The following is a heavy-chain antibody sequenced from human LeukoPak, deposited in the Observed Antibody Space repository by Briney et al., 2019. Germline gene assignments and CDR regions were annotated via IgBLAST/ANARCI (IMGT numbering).Heavy chain of an antibody. CDR1: GYTFTSYY. D-gene: IGHD5-18*01. V-gene: IGHV1-46*01. Sequence: GASVKVSCKASGYTFTSYYMHWVRQAPGQGLEWMGIINPSGGSTSYAQKFQGRVTMTRDMSTSTVYMELSSLRSEDTAVYYCARDGHRIQLWPAGTDYWGQGTLVTVSS. J-gene: IGHJ4*02. CDR2: INPSGGST. CDR3: ARDGHRIQLWPAGTDY.